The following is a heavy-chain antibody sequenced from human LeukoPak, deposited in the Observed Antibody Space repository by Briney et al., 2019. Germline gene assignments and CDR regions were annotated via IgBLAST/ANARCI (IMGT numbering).Heavy chain of an antibody. D-gene: IGHD2-15*01. CDR3: ARQHCSGGDCYFFD. V-gene: IGHV3-33*01. CDR2: IWYDGNNK. Sequence: GGSLRLSCAASGFTFSSYGMHWVRQAPGKGLEWVALIWYDGNNKCYADSVKGRFTISRDNSKNTLYLQLNSLRAEDTAVYYCARQHCSGGDCYFFDWGQGTLVTVSS. CDR1: GFTFSSYG. J-gene: IGHJ4*02.